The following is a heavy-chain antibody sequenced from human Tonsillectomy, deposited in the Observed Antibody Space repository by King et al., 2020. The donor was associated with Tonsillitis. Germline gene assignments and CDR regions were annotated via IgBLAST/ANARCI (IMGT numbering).Heavy chain of an antibody. CDR2: ISGSGGSN. J-gene: IGHJ3*01. CDR3: AKDTRLYCSGGSCSAFDL. Sequence: VQLVESGGGLVQPGGSLRLSCAASGFTFSSYAMSWVRQAPGKGLEWVSGISGSGGSNAHADSLEGRFTISRDNSKNTLYLQMNSLRAEATAVYYCAKDTRLYCSGGSCSAFDLWGQGTMVTVSS. V-gene: IGHV3-23*04. CDR1: GFTFSSYA. D-gene: IGHD2-15*01.